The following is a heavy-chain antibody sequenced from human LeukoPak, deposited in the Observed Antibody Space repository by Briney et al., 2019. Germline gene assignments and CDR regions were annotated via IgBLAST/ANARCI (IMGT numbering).Heavy chain of an antibody. CDR2: IYTSGST. V-gene: IGHV4-61*02. Sequence: SETLSLTCTVSGGSISSGSYYWSWIRQPAGKGLEWIGRIYTSGSTNYNPSLKSRVTISVDTSKNQFSLKLSSVTAADTAVYYCVRSSRFGASIWSGYGDRVNWFDPWGQGTLVTVSS. D-gene: IGHD3-3*01. J-gene: IGHJ5*02. CDR3: VRSSRFGASIWSGYGDRVNWFDP. CDR1: GGSISSGSYY.